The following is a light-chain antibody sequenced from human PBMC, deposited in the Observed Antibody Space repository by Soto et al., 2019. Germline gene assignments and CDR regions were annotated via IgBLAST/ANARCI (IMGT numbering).Light chain of an antibody. CDR2: DAS. CDR3: QQYNSYWT. CDR1: QIISSW. J-gene: IGKJ1*01. V-gene: IGKV1-5*01. Sequence: DNQMSQNHPTLSVSVGDIDTISFRASQIISSWLAWYQQKPGKAPKLLIYDASSLESGVPSRFSGSGSGTEFTLTISSLQPDDFATYYCQQYNSYWTFGQGTKVEIK.